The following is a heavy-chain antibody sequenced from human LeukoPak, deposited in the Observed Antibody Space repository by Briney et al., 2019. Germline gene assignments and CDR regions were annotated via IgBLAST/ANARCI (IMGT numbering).Heavy chain of an antibody. J-gene: IGHJ3*02. D-gene: IGHD3-3*01. CDR1: GSSFTSYW. V-gene: IGHV5-51*01. CDR2: IYPGDSDT. CDR3: ARPQYYDFWSGYSPMGAFDI. Sequence: GESLQTSCKGSGSSFTSYWIGWVRQMPGKGLEWMGIIYPGDSDTRYSPSFQGQVTISADKSISTAYLQWSSLKASDTAMYYCARPQYYDFWSGYSPMGAFDIWGQGTMVTVSS.